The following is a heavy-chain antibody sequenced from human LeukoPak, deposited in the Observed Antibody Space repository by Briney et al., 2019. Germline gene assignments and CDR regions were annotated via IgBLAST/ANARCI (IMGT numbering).Heavy chain of an antibody. CDR2: ISSSGSTI. D-gene: IGHD3-22*01. CDR1: GFTFSDYY. CDR3: ARDRLQTYYYDSSQAFDI. Sequence: GGSLRLSCAASGFTFSDYYMSWIRQAPGKGLEWVSYISSSGSTIYYADSVKGRFTISRDNAKNSLYLQRNSVRAQDTAVYYCARDRLQTYYYDSSQAFDIWGQGTMVTVSS. J-gene: IGHJ3*02. V-gene: IGHV3-11*01.